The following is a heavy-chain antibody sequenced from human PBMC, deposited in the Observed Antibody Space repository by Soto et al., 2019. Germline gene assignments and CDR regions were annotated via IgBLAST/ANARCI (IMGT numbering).Heavy chain of an antibody. Sequence: GGSLRLSCTASGFTFGDYAMSWFRQAPGKGLEGGGFIRSKAYGGTTEYAASVKGRFTISRDDSKSIAYLQMNSLKTEDSAVYYCTRVGQWLVKIDYSGQGTLVTVSS. CDR1: GFTFGDYA. CDR2: IRSKAYGGTT. D-gene: IGHD6-19*01. J-gene: IGHJ4*02. CDR3: TRVGQWLVKIDY. V-gene: IGHV3-49*03.